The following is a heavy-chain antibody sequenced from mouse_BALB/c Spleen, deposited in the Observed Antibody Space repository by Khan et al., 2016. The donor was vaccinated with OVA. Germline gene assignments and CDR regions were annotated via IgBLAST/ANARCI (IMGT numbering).Heavy chain of an antibody. V-gene: IGHV1S81*02. D-gene: IGHD1-1*01. CDR3: ARIKKIVATYFDY. Sequence: QVQLQQPGAELVKAGASVKMSCKASGYTFTSYWMHWVKQRPGQGLEWFAETNPTNGRTYYNEKFKSKATLTVDKSSNTAYMLLSGPTCEDSAVYYCARIKKIVATYFDYWGQGTTLTVSS. CDR1: GYTFTSYW. J-gene: IGHJ2*01. CDR2: TNPTNGRT.